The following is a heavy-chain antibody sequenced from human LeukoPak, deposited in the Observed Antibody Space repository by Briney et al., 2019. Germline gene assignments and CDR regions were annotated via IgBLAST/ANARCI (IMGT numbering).Heavy chain of an antibody. J-gene: IGHJ4*02. V-gene: IGHV1-46*01. Sequence: ASVKVSCKASGYTSTSYYMHWVRQAPGQGLEWIGIINPSGGSTSYAQKFQGRVTMTRDTSTSTVYMELSSLRSEDTAVYYCARDRGITGTYGAGFDYWGQGTLVTVPS. CDR1: GYTSTSYY. D-gene: IGHD1/OR15-1a*01. CDR3: ARDRGITGTYGAGFDY. CDR2: INPSGGST.